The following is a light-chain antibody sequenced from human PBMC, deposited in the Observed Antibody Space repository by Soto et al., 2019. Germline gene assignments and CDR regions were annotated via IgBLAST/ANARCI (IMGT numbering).Light chain of an antibody. CDR1: SSDVGSYKF. J-gene: IGLJ2*01. CDR2: EGS. Sequence: QSALTQPASVSGSPGQSITISCTGTSSDVGSYKFVSWYQQHPGKDPKLMMYEGSKRPSGVSNRFSGSKSGNTASLTISGLHAEDEADYYCCSYAGSSTLVFGGGTKLTVL. V-gene: IGLV2-23*01. CDR3: CSYAGSSTLV.